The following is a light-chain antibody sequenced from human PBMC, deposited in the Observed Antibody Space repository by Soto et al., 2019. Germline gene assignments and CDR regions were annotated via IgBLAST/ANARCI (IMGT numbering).Light chain of an antibody. CDR2: WAS. V-gene: IGKV4-1*01. J-gene: IGKJ5*01. CDR3: QQYYNTPIT. Sequence: DIVMTQSPDSLAVSLGERATINCKSSQSVLYSSNNKNYLAWYQQKPGQPPKLLIYWASTRESGVPDRFSGSGSGTDFTLTISSLQAVDVAVYYCQQYYNTPITFGQGTRLEIK. CDR1: QSVLYSSNNKNY.